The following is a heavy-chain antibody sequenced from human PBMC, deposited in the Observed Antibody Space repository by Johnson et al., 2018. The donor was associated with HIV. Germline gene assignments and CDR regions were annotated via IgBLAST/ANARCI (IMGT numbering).Heavy chain of an antibody. Sequence: QVQLVESGGGLVKPGGSLRLSCAASGFTFSSYAMHWVRQPPGMGLEWVAVISYDGSNQYYADSVKGRFTISRDNSKNTLYLQMNSLRAEDTAVYYCAREAYCSGGSCYDAFDIWGQGTMVTVSS. V-gene: IGHV3-30*14. CDR2: ISYDGSNQ. CDR1: GFTFSSYA. D-gene: IGHD2-15*01. CDR3: AREAYCSGGSCYDAFDI. J-gene: IGHJ3*02.